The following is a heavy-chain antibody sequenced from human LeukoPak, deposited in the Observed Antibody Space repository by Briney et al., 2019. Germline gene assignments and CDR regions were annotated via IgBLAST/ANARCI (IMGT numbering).Heavy chain of an antibody. CDR3: ARRFCSSVSCYDDDAFDV. D-gene: IGHD2-2*01. CDR1: GYTFTSYY. V-gene: IGHV1-46*01. Sequence: ASVKVSCKPSGYTFTSYYMHWVRQAPGQGLEWMGIINPSGGSTSYAQKFQGRVTMTTDTSTSTAYLELRSLTSEDTAVYYCARRFCSSVSCYDDDAFDVWGQGTLVTVSS. CDR2: INPSGGST. J-gene: IGHJ3*01.